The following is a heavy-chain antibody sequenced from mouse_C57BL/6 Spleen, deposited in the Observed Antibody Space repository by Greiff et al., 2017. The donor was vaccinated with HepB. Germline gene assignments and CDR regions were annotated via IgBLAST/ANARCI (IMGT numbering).Heavy chain of an antibody. V-gene: IGHV1-20*01. Sequence: EVKVVESGPELVKPGDSVKISCKASGYSFTGYFMNWVMQSHGKSLEWIGRINPYNGDTFYNQKFKGKATLTVDKSSSTAHMELRSLTSEDSAVYYCARFDGYYMRSGAMDYWGQGTSVTVSS. D-gene: IGHD2-3*01. CDR3: ARFDGYYMRSGAMDY. J-gene: IGHJ4*01. CDR2: INPYNGDT. CDR1: GYSFTGYF.